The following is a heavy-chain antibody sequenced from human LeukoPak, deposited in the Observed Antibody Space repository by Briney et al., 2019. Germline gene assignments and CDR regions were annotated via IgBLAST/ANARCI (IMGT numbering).Heavy chain of an antibody. CDR2: IYSGGST. CDR3: SRDLRVLWFGELVSYGMDV. Sequence: GGSLRLSCAASGFTVSSNYMSWVRQAPGKRLEWVSVIYSGGSTYYADSVKGRFTISRDNSKNTLYLQMNSPRAEDTAVYYCSRDLRVLWFGELVSYGMDVWGQGTTVTVSS. CDR1: GFTVSSNY. J-gene: IGHJ6*02. D-gene: IGHD3-10*01. V-gene: IGHV3-66*01.